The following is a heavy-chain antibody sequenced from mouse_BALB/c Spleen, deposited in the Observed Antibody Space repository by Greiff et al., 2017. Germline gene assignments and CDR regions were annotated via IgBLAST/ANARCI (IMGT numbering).Heavy chain of an antibody. CDR1: GYTFTEYT. CDR3: TIYDGYSRYYAMDY. D-gene: IGHD2-3*01. J-gene: IGHJ4*01. Sequence: EVKLQESGPELAKPGASVKISCKTSGYTFTEYTMHWVKQSHGKSLEWIGGINPNNGGTSYNQKFKGKATLTVDKSSSTAYMELRSLTSEDSAVYYCTIYDGYSRYYAMDYWGQGTSVTVSS. V-gene: IGHV1-18*01. CDR2: INPNNGGT.